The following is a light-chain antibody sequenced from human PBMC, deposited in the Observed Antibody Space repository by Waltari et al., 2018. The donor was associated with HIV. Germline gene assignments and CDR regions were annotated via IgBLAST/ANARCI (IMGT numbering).Light chain of an antibody. CDR2: LAS. Sequence: DIVMTQFPLSLHATAGGAAYLTCRSGQSLLHINGYNYLDWYLQKPGQPPQLLIYLASNRASGIPLRFSCSGIGTEFTLEISTVKAEDVGTFYCMQGLQTPHTFGQGTKLQI. CDR1: QSLLHINGYNY. CDR3: MQGLQTPHT. J-gene: IGKJ2*01. V-gene: IGKV2-28*01.